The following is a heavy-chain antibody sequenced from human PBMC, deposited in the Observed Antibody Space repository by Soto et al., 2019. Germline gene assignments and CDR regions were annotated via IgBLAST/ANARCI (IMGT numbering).Heavy chain of an antibody. D-gene: IGHD3-16*01. CDR2: ISGSAGST. V-gene: IGHV3-23*01. Sequence: GGSLRLSCAVSGFTFSSYAMSWVRQAPGKGLEWVSAISGSAGSTYYADSVKGRFTISRDNSKNTLYLQMNSLRAEDTAVFYCTKDLWPYLPAGGEFDSWGQGTLVTVSS. CDR1: GFTFSSYA. CDR3: TKDLWPYLPAGGEFDS. J-gene: IGHJ4*02.